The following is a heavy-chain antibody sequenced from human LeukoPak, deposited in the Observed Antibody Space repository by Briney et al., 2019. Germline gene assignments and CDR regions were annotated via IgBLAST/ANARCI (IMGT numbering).Heavy chain of an antibody. D-gene: IGHD6-19*01. CDR3: ARVTRGGSGWTAYMDV. CDR1: GGSISSSSYY. CDR2: IYYSGST. J-gene: IGHJ6*03. Sequence: SETLSLTCTVSGGSISSSSYYWGWIRQPPGKGLEWIGSIYYSGSTYYNPSLKSRVTISVDTSKNQFSLKLSSVTAADTAVYYCARVTRGGSGWTAYMDVWGKGTTVTVSS. V-gene: IGHV4-39*07.